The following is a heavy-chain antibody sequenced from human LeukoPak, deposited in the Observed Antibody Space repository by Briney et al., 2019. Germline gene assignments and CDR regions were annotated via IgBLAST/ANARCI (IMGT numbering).Heavy chain of an antibody. Sequence: GASVKVSCKASGGTFISYAISWVRQAPGQGLEWMGGIIPIFGTANCAQKFQGRVTITADESTSTAYMELSSLRSEDTAVYYCARAYCSGGSCYPFYYGMDVWGKGTTVTVSS. CDR2: IIPIFGTA. CDR3: ARAYCSGGSCYPFYYGMDV. D-gene: IGHD2-15*01. J-gene: IGHJ6*04. CDR1: GGTFISYA. V-gene: IGHV1-69*13.